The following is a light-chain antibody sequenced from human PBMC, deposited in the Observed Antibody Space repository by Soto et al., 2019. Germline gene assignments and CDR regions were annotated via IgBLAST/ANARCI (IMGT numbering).Light chain of an antibody. J-gene: IGKJ4*01. CDR1: QNIGSY. V-gene: IGKV3-11*01. Sequence: EIVLTQSPATLSFSPGERATLSCRASQNIGSYLAWYQQRPGQAPRLLIYDASQRDAGIPTRFSGSGSVTDFTLTISSLEPEDFAVYYCQQRSNWPLTFGGGTKVEIK. CDR2: DAS. CDR3: QQRSNWPLT.